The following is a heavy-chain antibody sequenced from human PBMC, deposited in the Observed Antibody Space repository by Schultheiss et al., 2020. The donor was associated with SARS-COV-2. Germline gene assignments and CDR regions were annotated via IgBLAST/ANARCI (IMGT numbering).Heavy chain of an antibody. CDR3: AREGGWYGNWFDP. CDR2: ISYDGSNK. J-gene: IGHJ5*02. CDR1: GFTFSSYA. Sequence: GGSLRLSCAASGFTFSSYAMHWVRQAPGKGLEWVAVISYDGSNKYYADSVKGRFTISRDNSKNTLYLQMNSLRAEDTAVYYCAREGGWYGNWFDPWGQGTLVTVSS. V-gene: IGHV3-30-3*01. D-gene: IGHD6-19*01.